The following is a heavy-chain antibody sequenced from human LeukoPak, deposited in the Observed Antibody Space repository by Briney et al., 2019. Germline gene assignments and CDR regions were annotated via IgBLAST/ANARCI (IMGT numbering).Heavy chain of an antibody. CDR3: ARDGYNSANGIDV. V-gene: IGHV3-21*01. Sequence: PGRSLRLSCVASGFIFSSYNMNWVRQAPGKGLEWVSSISSSSNYIYYADSVKGRFTISRDNAKSSLSLQMNSLSADDTAVYYCARDGYNSANGIDVWGQGTMVTVSS. J-gene: IGHJ3*01. CDR2: ISSSSNYI. D-gene: IGHD1-1*01. CDR1: GFIFSSYN.